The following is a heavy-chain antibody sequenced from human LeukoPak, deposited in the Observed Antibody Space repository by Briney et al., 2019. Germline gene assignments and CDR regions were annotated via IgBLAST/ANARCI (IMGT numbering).Heavy chain of an antibody. CDR3: ARISLSGWVNDH. CDR2: ISSDGRST. Sequence: GGSLRLSCAASGFTFSSHWMHWVRQAPGKGLVWVTRISSDGRSTSYADSVKGRFTISRDNAKNTLYLQMGSLRAEDTAMYYCARISLSGWVNDHWGQGTLVTVSS. CDR1: GFTFSSHW. D-gene: IGHD6-19*01. J-gene: IGHJ4*02. V-gene: IGHV3-74*01.